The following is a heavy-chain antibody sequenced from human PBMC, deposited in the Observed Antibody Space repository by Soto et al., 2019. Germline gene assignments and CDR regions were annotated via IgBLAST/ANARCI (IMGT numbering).Heavy chain of an antibody. J-gene: IGHJ4*02. CDR1: GFSLSTSGVG. Sequence: QITLKESGPTRVKPTQPLALTCTFSGFSLSTSGVGVGWIRQSPGKALEWLALIYWDDDKRYSPYLKSRLTITKDTSTNQVVLTVTDMDPVDTATYYGAHRAVYSGSYWAGGYFDSWGQGALVTISS. V-gene: IGHV2-5*02. CDR2: IYWDDDK. D-gene: IGHD1-26*01. CDR3: AHRAVYSGSYWAGGYFDS.